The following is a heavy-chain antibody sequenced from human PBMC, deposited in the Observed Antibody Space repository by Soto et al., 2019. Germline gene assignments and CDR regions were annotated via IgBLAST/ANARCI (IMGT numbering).Heavy chain of an antibody. V-gene: IGHV4-39*01. CDR3: AGRSSLASVQVYFGEISNYNWFDP. CDR1: NGSISSAIYY. D-gene: IGHD3-10*01. J-gene: IGHJ5*02. CDR2: IYHSGST. Sequence: QLQLQESGPGLVKPSETLSLTCTVSNGSISSAIYYWGWIRQPPGKGLEWIGSIYHSGSTYYNPSLQGRVTISVDTSKNQFSLKLSSVTAADTAVYFCAGRSSLASVQVYFGEISNYNWFDPWGQGTLVTVS.